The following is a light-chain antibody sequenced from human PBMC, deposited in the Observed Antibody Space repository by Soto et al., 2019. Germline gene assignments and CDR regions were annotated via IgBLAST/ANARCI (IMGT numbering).Light chain of an antibody. J-gene: IGLJ1*01. Sequence: QSALTQPPSASGSPGQSVTISCTGTGSDIGGYNFVSWYQQRPGKVPKLIIYEVNKRPSGVPDRFSGSKSGNTASLTVSGLQADDEADYYCSSYASTNNRYVFGTGTKLTVL. CDR2: EVN. CDR1: GSDIGGYNF. V-gene: IGLV2-8*01. CDR3: SSYASTNNRYV.